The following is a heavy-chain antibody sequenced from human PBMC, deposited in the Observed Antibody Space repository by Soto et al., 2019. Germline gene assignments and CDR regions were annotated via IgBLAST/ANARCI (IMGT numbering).Heavy chain of an antibody. V-gene: IGHV5-10-1*01. CDR2: IDPSDSYT. Sequence: GESLKISCKGSGYSFTSYWIGWVRQMPGKGLEWMGRIDPSDSYTNYSPSFEGHVTIPADKSISTAYLQWSSLKASDTAMYYCARLPGYYDSSGYPDYWGQGTLVTVSS. J-gene: IGHJ4*02. D-gene: IGHD3-22*01. CDR1: GYSFTSYW. CDR3: ARLPGYYDSSGYPDY.